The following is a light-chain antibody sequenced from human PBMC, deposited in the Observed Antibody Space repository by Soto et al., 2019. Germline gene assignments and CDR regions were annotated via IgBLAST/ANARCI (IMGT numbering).Light chain of an antibody. Sequence: ELVMTRSPATLSLSPVERATLSGMASQSVSSNLAWYQQNPGQAPRLLLYGASTRGTAIPARFSGSGSGTEFSLTISSLQSEDFALDFCQQYEKCRPSITFGQGTRLEIK. J-gene: IGKJ5*01. CDR1: QSVSSN. CDR2: GAS. V-gene: IGKV3D-15*01. CDR3: QQYEKCRPSIT.